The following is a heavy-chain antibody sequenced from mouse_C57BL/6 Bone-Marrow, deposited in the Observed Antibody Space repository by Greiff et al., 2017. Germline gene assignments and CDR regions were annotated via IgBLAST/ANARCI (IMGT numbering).Heavy chain of an antibody. D-gene: IGHD1-1*01. CDR3: TTGYYGSRGY. V-gene: IGHV14-1*01. CDR2: IDPEDGDT. CDR1: GFNITDYY. J-gene: IGHJ2*01. Sequence: VQLQQSGAELVRPGASVKLSCTASGFNITDYYMHWVKQRPEQGLEWIGRIDPEDGDTDYAPKFQGKATMTADTSSNTAYLQLSSLTSEDAAVYYCTTGYYGSRGYWGRGNALTVSA.